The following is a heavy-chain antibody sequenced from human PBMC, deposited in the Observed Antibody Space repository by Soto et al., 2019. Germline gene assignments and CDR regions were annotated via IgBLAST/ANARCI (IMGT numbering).Heavy chain of an antibody. CDR3: ARAILRVRGVIIYYGMDV. D-gene: IGHD3-10*01. V-gene: IGHV1-69*06. J-gene: IGHJ6*01. Sequence: GASVKVSCKASGGTFSSYAISWVRQAPGRGLEWMGGIIPIFGTANYAQKFQGRVTITADKSTSTAYMELSSLRSEDTAVYYCARAILRVRGVIIYYGMDVWGQGTTVTVSS. CDR1: GGTFSSYA. CDR2: IIPIFGTA.